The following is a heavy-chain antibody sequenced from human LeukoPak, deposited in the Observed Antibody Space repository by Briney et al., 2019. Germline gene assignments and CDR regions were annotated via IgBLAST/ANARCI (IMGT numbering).Heavy chain of an antibody. CDR2: IYSSGST. D-gene: IGHD3-10*01. CDR1: GFTVSSDY. CDR3: ARGLGSGTYTDYYTDV. Sequence: QAWGPLRLSCAASGFTVSSDYMIGVRQAPGKDLEWVSLIYSSGSTYYADSVKGRFTISRDNSKNTLYLQMSSLRAEDTAVYYCARGLGSGTYTDYYTDVWGKGTTVTVSS. V-gene: IGHV3-53*01. J-gene: IGHJ6*03.